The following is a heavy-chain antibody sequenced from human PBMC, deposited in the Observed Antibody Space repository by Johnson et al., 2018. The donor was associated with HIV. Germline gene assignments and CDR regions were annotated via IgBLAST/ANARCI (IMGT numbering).Heavy chain of an antibody. CDR2: IHWNGGST. V-gene: IGHV3-20*04. D-gene: IGHD1-26*01. Sequence: VQLVESGGRVVRPGESLRLSCAASGFTFDDYGMSWVRQAPGKGLEWVSGIHWNGGSTGYADSVMGRFTISRDKAKISLYLQMNSLRAEDTALYYCARVRIGRENAFDIWGQGTMVTVSS. CDR3: ARVRIGRENAFDI. J-gene: IGHJ3*02. CDR1: GFTFDDYG.